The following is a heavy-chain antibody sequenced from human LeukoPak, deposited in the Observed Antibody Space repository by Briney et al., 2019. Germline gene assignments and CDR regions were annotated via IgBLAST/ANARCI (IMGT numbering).Heavy chain of an antibody. J-gene: IGHJ4*02. V-gene: IGHV3-11*04. D-gene: IGHD3-10*01. CDR2: ISSSGSTI. CDR3: AKDSDYYGSGSYWNY. CDR1: GFTFSDYY. Sequence: GGSLRLSCAASGFTFSDYYMSWIRQAPGKGLEWVSYISSSGSTIYYADSVKGRFTISRDNSKNTLYLQMNSLRAEDTAVYYCAKDSDYYGSGSYWNYWGQGTLVTVSS.